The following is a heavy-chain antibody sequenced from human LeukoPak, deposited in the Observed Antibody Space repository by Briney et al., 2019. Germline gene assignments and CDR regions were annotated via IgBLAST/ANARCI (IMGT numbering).Heavy chain of an antibody. D-gene: IGHD3-10*01. CDR1: NGSISNYY. Sequence: SETLSLTCAVSNGSISNYYWSWIRLTPGKGLEWIGYISYSGTTNYNPSLKSRVTMSVDTPRNQFSLKLSSVTAADTAVYYCARGRRVRGALDPWGQGTLVTVSS. CDR3: ARGRRVRGALDP. CDR2: ISYSGTT. V-gene: IGHV4-59*12. J-gene: IGHJ5*02.